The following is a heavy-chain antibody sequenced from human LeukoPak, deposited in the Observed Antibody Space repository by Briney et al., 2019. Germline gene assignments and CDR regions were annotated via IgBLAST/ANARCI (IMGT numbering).Heavy chain of an antibody. V-gene: IGHV1-2*02. Sequence: GASVKVSCKSSGYTFTGYYMYWVRQAPGQGLEWMGSINPNSGGTNYAQKFQGRVTMTRDTSISTAYMELSRLRSDDTAVYYCARAGYSSGWYWFDPWSQGTLVTVSS. D-gene: IGHD6-19*01. CDR2: INPNSGGT. CDR1: GYTFTGYY. J-gene: IGHJ5*02. CDR3: ARAGYSSGWYWFDP.